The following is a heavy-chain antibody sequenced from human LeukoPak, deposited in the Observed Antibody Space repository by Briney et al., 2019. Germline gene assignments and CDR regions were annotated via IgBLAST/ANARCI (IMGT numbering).Heavy chain of an antibody. CDR3: AKPISGGLAVTADWFHP. CDR2: INANSGTT. CDR1: GFAFSVYA. Sequence: GGTLRLSCTASGFAFSVYAMSWLRQPPGKGLEWVSTINANSGTTSYAASVRGRFTISRDNSKNTLYLQLNTLRADDTATYYCAKPISGGLAVTADWFHPWGQGTLVVVFS. D-gene: IGHD6-19*01. V-gene: IGHV3-23*01. J-gene: IGHJ5*01.